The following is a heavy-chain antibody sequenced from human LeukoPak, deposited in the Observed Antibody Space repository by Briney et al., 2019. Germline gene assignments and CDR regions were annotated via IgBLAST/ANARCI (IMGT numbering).Heavy chain of an antibody. Sequence: AASVKVSCKAPGGTFSSYAISWVRQAPGQGLEWMGRIIPILGIANYAQKFQGRVTITADKSTSTAYMELSSLRSEDTAVYYCARAVNGPSGYWGQGTLVTVSS. D-gene: IGHD1-1*01. CDR3: ARAVNGPSGY. CDR2: IIPILGIA. CDR1: GGTFSSYA. V-gene: IGHV1-69*04. J-gene: IGHJ4*02.